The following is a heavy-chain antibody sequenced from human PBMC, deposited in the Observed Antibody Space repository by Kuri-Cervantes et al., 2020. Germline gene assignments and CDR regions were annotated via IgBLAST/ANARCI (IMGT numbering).Heavy chain of an antibody. CDR1: GFTFSSYA. CDR2: ISYDGSNK. CDR3: ARSPTIFGVVTNFDY. V-gene: IGHV3-30-3*01. Sequence: GGSLRLSCAASGFTFSSYAMHWVRQAPGKGLEWVAVISYDGSNKYYADSVKGRFTISRDNSKNTLYLQMNSLRAEDTAVYYCARSPTIFGVVTNFDYWGQGTRVTGSS. D-gene: IGHD3-3*01. J-gene: IGHJ4*02.